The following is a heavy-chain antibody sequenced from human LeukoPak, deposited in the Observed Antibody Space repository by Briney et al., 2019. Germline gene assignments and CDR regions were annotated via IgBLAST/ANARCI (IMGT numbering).Heavy chain of an antibody. J-gene: IGHJ3*02. D-gene: IGHD3-10*01. Sequence: PSETLSLTCTVSCGSISSGFYYWSWIRQHPGKGLEWIGYIYYSGSTYSNPSLKSRLTMSVDISKNQFSLKLSSVTAADTAVYYCARGVKGLRGAFDIWGQGTMVTVSS. V-gene: IGHV4-31*03. CDR3: ARGVKGLRGAFDI. CDR2: IYYSGST. CDR1: CGSISSGFYY.